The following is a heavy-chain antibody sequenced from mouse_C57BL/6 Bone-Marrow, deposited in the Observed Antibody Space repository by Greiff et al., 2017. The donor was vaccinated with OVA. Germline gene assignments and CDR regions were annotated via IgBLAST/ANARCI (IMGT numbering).Heavy chain of an antibody. CDR1: GYTFTSYW. CDR3: ARLPYYGNPFDV. D-gene: IGHD2-10*01. Sequence: VQLQQSGAELVKPGASVKMSCKASGYTFTSYWITWVKQRPGQGLEWIGDIYPGSGSTNYNEKFKIKATLTVDTSSSTAYMQLSSLTSEDSAVYYCARLPYYGNPFDVWGTGTTVTVSS. CDR2: IYPGSGST. V-gene: IGHV1-55*01. J-gene: IGHJ1*03.